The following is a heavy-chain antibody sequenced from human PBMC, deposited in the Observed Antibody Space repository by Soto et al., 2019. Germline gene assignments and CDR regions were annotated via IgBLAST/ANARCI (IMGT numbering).Heavy chain of an antibody. Sequence: SETLSLTCTVSGGSVSSGSYYWGWIRQPPGKGLEWIGYIYYSGSTNYNPSLKSRVTISVDTSKNQFSLKLSSVTAADTAVYYCARDFSDAPAYQLPRGIGGHWFDPWGQGTLVTVSS. CDR2: IYYSGST. J-gene: IGHJ5*02. V-gene: IGHV4-61*01. D-gene: IGHD2-2*01. CDR3: ARDFSDAPAYQLPRGIGGHWFDP. CDR1: GGSVSSGSYY.